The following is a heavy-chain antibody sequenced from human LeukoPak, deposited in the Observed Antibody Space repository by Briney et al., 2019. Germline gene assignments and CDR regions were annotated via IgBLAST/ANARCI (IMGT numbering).Heavy chain of an antibody. CDR3: ASGGFYDFWSGYYTPFDY. V-gene: IGHV3-30*01. CDR1: GFTFSACA. J-gene: IGHJ4*02. D-gene: IGHD3-3*01. Sequence: PGGSLRLSCAASGFTFSACAMHWVRQAPGKGLEWVAVISYDGNNKYYADSVKGRFIISRDNSKNTLYLQMNSLRVEDTAMYYCASGGFYDFWSGYYTPFDYWGQGTLVTVSS. CDR2: ISYDGNNK.